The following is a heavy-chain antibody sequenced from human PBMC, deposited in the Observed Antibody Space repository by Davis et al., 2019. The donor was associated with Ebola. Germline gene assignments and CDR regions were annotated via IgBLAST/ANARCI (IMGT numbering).Heavy chain of an antibody. CDR2: IRSKAYGGTT. CDR3: RTGTMMGNYYYGMDV. D-gene: IGHD1-7*01. V-gene: IGHV3-49*04. J-gene: IGHJ6*02. Sequence: PGGSLRLSCTASGFTFGDYAMSWVRQAPGKGLEWVGFIRSKAYGGTTEYAASVKGRFTISRDDSKSIAYLQMNSLKTEDTAVYYCRTGTMMGNYYYGMDVWGQGTTVTVSS. CDR1: GFTFGDYA.